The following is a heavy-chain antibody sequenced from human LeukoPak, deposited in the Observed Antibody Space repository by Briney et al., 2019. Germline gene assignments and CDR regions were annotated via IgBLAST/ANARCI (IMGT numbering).Heavy chain of an antibody. J-gene: IGHJ4*02. CDR3: ARGGRRLLRGQSTSGPLDY. V-gene: IGHV4-39*07. CDR2: LYYSGST. CDR1: GGSISSSSYY. D-gene: IGHD2-21*02. Sequence: PSETLSLTCTVSGGSISSSSYYWGWIRQPPGKGLEWIGSLYYSGSTYYNPSLKSRVTISVDTSKNQFSLKLSSVTAADTAVYYCARGGRRLLRGQSTSGPLDYWGQGTLVTVSS.